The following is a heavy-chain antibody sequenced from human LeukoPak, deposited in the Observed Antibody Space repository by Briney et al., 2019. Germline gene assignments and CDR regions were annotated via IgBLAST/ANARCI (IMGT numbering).Heavy chain of an antibody. J-gene: IGHJ5*02. CDR3: ARTAGVTRRFDP. Sequence: PSGTLSLTCTVSGGSISSSSYYWGWIRQPPGKGLEWIGSIYYSGSTYYNPSLKSRVTISVDTSKNQFSLKLSSVTAADTAVYYCARTAGVTRRFDPWGQGTLVTVSS. V-gene: IGHV4-39*01. D-gene: IGHD6-19*01. CDR2: IYYSGST. CDR1: GGSISSSSYY.